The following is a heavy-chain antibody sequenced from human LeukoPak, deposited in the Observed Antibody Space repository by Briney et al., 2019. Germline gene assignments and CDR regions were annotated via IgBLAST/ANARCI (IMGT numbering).Heavy chain of an antibody. V-gene: IGHV4-59*01. J-gene: IGHJ4*02. CDR3: ARVITAREPNFDS. Sequence: SETLSLTCSVSGGSISNYYWSWIRQPPGKGLELIGYIYYTGSTNYNPSLKSRVAISVDTSKNQFSLKLSSVAAADTAVYYCARVITAREPNFDSWGQGTLVTVSS. D-gene: IGHD3-22*01. CDR1: GGSISNYY. CDR2: IYYTGST.